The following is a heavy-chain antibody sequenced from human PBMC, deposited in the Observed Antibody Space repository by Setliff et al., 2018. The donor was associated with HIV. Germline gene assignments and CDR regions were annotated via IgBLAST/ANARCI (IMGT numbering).Heavy chain of an antibody. V-gene: IGHV1-18*01. CDR3: ARVSEETYSDFWSGYYPFDI. CDR2: ISTYNGNT. Sequence: ASVKVSCKASGYTFTSYGISWVRQAPGQGLEWMGWISTYNGNTNYAQKLQGRVTMTTDTSTTTAYMELRSLRSDDTAVYYCARVSEETYSDFWSGYYPFDIWGQGTMVTVSS. CDR1: GYTFTSYG. D-gene: IGHD3-3*01. J-gene: IGHJ3*02.